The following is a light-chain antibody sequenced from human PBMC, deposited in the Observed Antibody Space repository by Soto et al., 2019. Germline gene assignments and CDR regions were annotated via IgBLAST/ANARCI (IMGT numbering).Light chain of an antibody. CDR2: YAS. Sequence: DIQMTQSPSSLSASVGDRVTISCRASQDISNNLNWYQQKPGQDPKLLIYYASTLETGVPSRFSGSGSDRDFTFSISRLEPEDIGTYYCQQDANRPLTFGGGTKVEIK. V-gene: IGKV1-33*01. CDR3: QQDANRPLT. J-gene: IGKJ4*01. CDR1: QDISNN.